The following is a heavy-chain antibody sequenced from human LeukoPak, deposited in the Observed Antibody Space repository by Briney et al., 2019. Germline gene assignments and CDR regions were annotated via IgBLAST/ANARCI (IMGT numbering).Heavy chain of an antibody. CDR2: ISSSSSYI. J-gene: IGHJ4*02. V-gene: IGHV3-21*01. CDR3: ASRGVAAAHLGY. D-gene: IGHD6-13*01. Sequence: PGGSLRLSCAASGFTFSSYSMNWVRQAPGKGLEWVSSISSSSSYIYYADSVKGRFTISRDNAKNSLYLQMNSLRAEDTAVYYCASRGVAAAHLGYWGQGTLVTVSS. CDR1: GFTFSSYS.